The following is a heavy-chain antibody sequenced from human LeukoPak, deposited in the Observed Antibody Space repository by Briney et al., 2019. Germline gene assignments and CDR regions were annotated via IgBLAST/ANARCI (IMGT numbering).Heavy chain of an antibody. D-gene: IGHD6-13*01. CDR1: GYTFTSYG. Sequence: ASVKVSCKASGYTFTSYGISWVRQAPGQGLEWMGWINTNTGNPAYAQGFTGRFVFSLDTSVSTAYLQISSLKAEDTAVYYCARGVPAIAGGFDYWGQGTLVTVSS. J-gene: IGHJ4*02. CDR3: ARGVPAIAGGFDY. V-gene: IGHV7-4-1*02. CDR2: INTNTGNP.